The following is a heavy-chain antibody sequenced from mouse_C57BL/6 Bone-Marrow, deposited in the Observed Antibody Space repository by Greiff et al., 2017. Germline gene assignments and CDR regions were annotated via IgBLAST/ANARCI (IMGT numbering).Heavy chain of an antibody. J-gene: IGHJ1*03. CDR2: INPYNGGT. CDR3: ARSDYYGSSFYWYFDV. CDR1: GYTFTDYY. V-gene: IGHV1-19*01. D-gene: IGHD1-1*01. Sequence: EVQLQQSGPVLVKPGASVKMSCKASGYTFTDYYMNWVKQSHGKSLEWIGVINPYNGGTSYNQKFKGKATLTVDKSSSTAYMEFNSLTSEDSAVYYCARSDYYGSSFYWYFDVWGTGTTVTVSS.